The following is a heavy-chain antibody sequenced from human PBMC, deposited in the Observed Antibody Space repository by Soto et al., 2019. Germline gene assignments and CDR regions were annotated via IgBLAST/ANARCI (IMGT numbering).Heavy chain of an antibody. CDR1: GGTFSSYV. V-gene: IGHV1-69*01. J-gene: IGHJ4*02. CDR2: IIPFFGTA. Sequence: QVQLVQSGAEVKKPGSSVKVSCKASGGTFSSYVFSWVRQAPGQGLEWMGGIIPFFGTANYAQKFQGRVTITADESTRTAYMELGSLRSVDTAVYYCARGADCSGGNCFPDWGQGTLVTVYS. CDR3: ARGADCSGGNCFPD. D-gene: IGHD2-15*01.